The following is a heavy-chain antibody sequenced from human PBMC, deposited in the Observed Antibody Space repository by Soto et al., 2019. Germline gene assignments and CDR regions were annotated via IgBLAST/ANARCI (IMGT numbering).Heavy chain of an antibody. CDR2: ISWNSGSI. V-gene: IGHV3-9*01. CDR1: GFTFDDYA. Sequence: GGSLRLSCAASGFTFDDYAMHWVRQAPGKGLEWVSGISWNSGSIGYADSVKGRFTISRDNAKNSLYLQMNSLRAEDTALYYCAKDISPAGPLYYDSSGPTYYYYGTDVWGQGTTVTVSS. D-gene: IGHD3-22*01. J-gene: IGHJ6*02. CDR3: AKDISPAGPLYYDSSGPTYYYYGTDV.